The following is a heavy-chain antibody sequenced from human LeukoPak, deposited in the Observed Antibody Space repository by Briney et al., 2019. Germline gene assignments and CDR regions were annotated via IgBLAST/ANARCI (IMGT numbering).Heavy chain of an antibody. CDR2: IYYSGST. Sequence: SETLSLTCTVSGGSISSGDYYWSWIRQPPGKGLEGIGYIYYSGSTYYNPSLKSRVTISVDTSKNQFSLKLSSVTAADTAVYYCAREGIAAARGFDPWGQGTLVTVP. CDR3: AREGIAAARGFDP. V-gene: IGHV4-30-4*01. CDR1: GGSISSGDYY. J-gene: IGHJ5*02. D-gene: IGHD6-13*01.